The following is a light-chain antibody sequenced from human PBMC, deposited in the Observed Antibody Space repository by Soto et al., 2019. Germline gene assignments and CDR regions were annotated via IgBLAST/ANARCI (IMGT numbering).Light chain of an antibody. CDR1: QSVRSD. CDR3: QKYNNWPLT. Sequence: EIVLTQSPATLSVSPGDRATLSCRASQSVRSDLAWLQQKPGQAPRLLIYDASTRATGIPARFSGSVSGTEFTLTISRLQFEDFAISYCQKYNNWPLTFGGGTKVEIK. CDR2: DAS. V-gene: IGKV3-15*01. J-gene: IGKJ4*02.